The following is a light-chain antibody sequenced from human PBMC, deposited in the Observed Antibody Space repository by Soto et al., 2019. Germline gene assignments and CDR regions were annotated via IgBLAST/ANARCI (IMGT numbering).Light chain of an antibody. Sequence: EIVLTQSPDTLSLSPGEGATLSCRTSQAIASNYLAWYQQSVGEAPRLLISGNSRRAAGVPDRFSGGGSGTDFTLTINRLEPEDSAVDFCYKYSTVPRTFGQGTRLMI. CDR1: QAIASNY. J-gene: IGKJ5*01. CDR2: GNS. V-gene: IGKV3-20*01. CDR3: YKYSTVPRT.